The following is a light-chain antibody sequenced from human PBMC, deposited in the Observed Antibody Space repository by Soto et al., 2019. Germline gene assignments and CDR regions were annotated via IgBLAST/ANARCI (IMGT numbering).Light chain of an antibody. CDR2: GAS. J-gene: IGKJ2*01. V-gene: IGKV3-20*01. CDR1: QSVNSIY. Sequence: DIVLQQSPGILSLSPGDRATLSCRSSQSVNSIYLVWYQHKPGQAPRLLIFGASTRATGIPDRFRGSGSGTDFTLSINRLVPEDFAVYYCQQYGRTFGQGTKLEIK. CDR3: QQYGRT.